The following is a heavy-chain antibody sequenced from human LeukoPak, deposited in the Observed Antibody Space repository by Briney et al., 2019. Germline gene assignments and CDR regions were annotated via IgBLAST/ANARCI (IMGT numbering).Heavy chain of an antibody. CDR2: ISSSSSTI. D-gene: IGHD1-26*01. V-gene: IGHV3-48*01. J-gene: IGHJ3*02. Sequence: GGSLRLSCAASGFTFSSYSMNWVRQAPGKGLEWVSYISSSSSTIYYADSVKGRFTISRDNSKNTLYLQMNSLRAEDTAVYYCARGPQVVGATGDAFDIWGQGTMVTVSS. CDR1: GFTFSSYS. CDR3: ARGPQVVGATGDAFDI.